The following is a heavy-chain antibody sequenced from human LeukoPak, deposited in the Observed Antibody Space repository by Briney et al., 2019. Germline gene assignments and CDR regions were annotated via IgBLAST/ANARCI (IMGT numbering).Heavy chain of an antibody. CDR3: ASMVRVNYYYYYMHV. CDR1: GGSISSGTYY. J-gene: IGHJ6*03. D-gene: IGHD3-10*01. Sequence: PSETLSLTCTVSGGSISSGTYYWTWIRQPAGKGLEWIGRIYTSGGTNYNPSLKSRVTISVVTSKNQFSLKLRSVPAADTAMYYCASMVRVNYYYYYMHVWGKGTTVTISS. CDR2: IYTSGGT. V-gene: IGHV4-61*02.